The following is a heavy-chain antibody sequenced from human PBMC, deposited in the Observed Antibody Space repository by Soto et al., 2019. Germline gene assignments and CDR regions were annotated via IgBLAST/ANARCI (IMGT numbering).Heavy chain of an antibody. CDR1: GFTFSSYG. J-gene: IGHJ6*02. CDR3: AKDVEALARVGGMDV. V-gene: IGHV3-30*18. Sequence: PGGSLRLSCAASGFTFSSYGMHWVRQAPGKGLEWVAVISYDGSNKYYADSVKGRFTISRDNSKNTLYLQMNSLRAEDTAVYYGAKDVEALARVGGMDVWGQGATVTVSS. D-gene: IGHD6-6*01. CDR2: ISYDGSNK.